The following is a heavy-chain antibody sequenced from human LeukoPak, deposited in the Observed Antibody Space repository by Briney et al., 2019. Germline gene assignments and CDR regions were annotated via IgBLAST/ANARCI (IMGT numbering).Heavy chain of an antibody. Sequence: PSETLSLTCTVSGGSINSYYWSWIRQPPGKGLEWIGEINHSGSTNYNPSHKSRVTISVDTSKNQFSLKLSSVTAADTAVYYRARGWGTYYYDSSGYYLIGRPTHYFDYWGQGTLVTVSS. V-gene: IGHV4-34*01. CDR1: GGSINSYY. J-gene: IGHJ4*02. D-gene: IGHD3-22*01. CDR2: INHSGST. CDR3: ARGWGTYYYDSSGYYLIGRPTHYFDY.